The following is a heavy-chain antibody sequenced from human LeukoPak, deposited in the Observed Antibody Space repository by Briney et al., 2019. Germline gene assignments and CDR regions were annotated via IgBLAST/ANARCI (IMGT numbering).Heavy chain of an antibody. V-gene: IGHV3-7*01. J-gene: IGHJ6*03. D-gene: IGHD1-26*01. CDR2: IKQDGNEK. CDR1: GFSFTSYW. Sequence: GGSLRLSCAASGFSFTSYWMSWVRQAPGKGLEWVANIKQDGNEKYYADSVKGRFTISRDNAKNSLYLQMNSLRAEDTAVYYCARAPGGIVGATTYYYYYMDVWGKGTTVTISS. CDR3: ARAPGGIVGATTYYYYYMDV.